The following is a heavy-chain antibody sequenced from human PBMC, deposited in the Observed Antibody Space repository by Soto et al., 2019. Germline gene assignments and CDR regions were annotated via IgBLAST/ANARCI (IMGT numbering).Heavy chain of an antibody. J-gene: IGHJ3*02. Sequence: GLDLEWLALIYWDDDKRYSPSLKGRLTITKDTSKNQVVLTMTNMDPVDTGTYYCARRSDAFDIWGQGTMVTVSS. CDR2: IYWDDDK. CDR3: ARRSDAFDI. V-gene: IGHV2-5*02.